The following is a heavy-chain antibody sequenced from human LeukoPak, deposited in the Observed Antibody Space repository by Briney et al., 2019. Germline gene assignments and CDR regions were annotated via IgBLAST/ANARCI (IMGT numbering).Heavy chain of an antibody. J-gene: IGHJ4*02. CDR1: GYTFTGYY. D-gene: IGHD6-19*01. CDR3: ARKLSSMYPPYFDY. V-gene: IGHV1-2*02. Sequence: ASVKVSCKTSGYTFTGYYIHWVRQAPGQGLEWMGWLNPNIGGTEYAQRFQGRITLTRDTPIATAYMELSGLTYDDTAIYYCARKLSSMYPPYFDYWGQGTRVTVPS. CDR2: LNPNIGGT.